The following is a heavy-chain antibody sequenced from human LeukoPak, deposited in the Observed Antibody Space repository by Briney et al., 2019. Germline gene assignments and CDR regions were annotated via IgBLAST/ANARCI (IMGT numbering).Heavy chain of an antibody. J-gene: IGHJ4*02. CDR2: ISAYNGNT. Sequence: ASVKVSCRASGYTFTSYGISWVRQAPGQGLEWMGWISAYNGNTNYAQKLQGRVTMTTDTSTRTAYMELRSLRSEDTAVYYCARRGSRVKYYYDSSGYSFDYWGQGTLVTVSS. V-gene: IGHV1-18*01. CDR1: GYTFTSYG. D-gene: IGHD3-22*01. CDR3: ARRGSRVKYYYDSSGYSFDY.